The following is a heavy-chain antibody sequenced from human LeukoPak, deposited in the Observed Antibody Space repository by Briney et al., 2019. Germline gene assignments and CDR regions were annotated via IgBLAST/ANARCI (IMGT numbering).Heavy chain of an antibody. CDR1: GGSINTANYY. V-gene: IGHV4-39*01. J-gene: IGHJ6*03. CDR2: IYYSETT. CDR3: ARQRADYYYYYVDV. Sequence: SETLSLTCSVSGGSINTANYYWGWLRQPPGKGLEWIGSIYYSETTYDNPSLTSRVTISIETSKNQFSLRLSSVTASDTAVYYCARQRADYYYYYVDVWGEGTTVAVS.